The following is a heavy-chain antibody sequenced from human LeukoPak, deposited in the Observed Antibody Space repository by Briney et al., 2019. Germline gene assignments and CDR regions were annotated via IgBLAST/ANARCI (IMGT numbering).Heavy chain of an antibody. J-gene: IGHJ6*02. Sequence: SETLSLTCTVSGGSISSGGYYWSWIRQHPGKGLEWIGHIYYSGSTYYNPSLKSRVTISVDTSKNQFSLKLSSVTAADTAVYYCARKAVTGYYYYGMDVWGQGTTVTVSS. CDR1: GGSISSGGYY. CDR3: ARKAVTGYYYYGMDV. CDR2: IYYSGST. V-gene: IGHV4-31*03. D-gene: IGHD1-14*01.